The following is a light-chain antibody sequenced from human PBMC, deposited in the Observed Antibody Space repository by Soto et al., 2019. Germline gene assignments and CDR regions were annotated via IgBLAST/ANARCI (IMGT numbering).Light chain of an antibody. J-gene: IGKJ1*01. V-gene: IGKV3-15*01. CDR3: QQYYNWRT. Sequence: IVMTQSPATLSVSPFEKASLSCMASQSVSSKLSWYQQKPGQAPRLLIYGASTRATGIPARFSGSGSGTEFTLTITSLQSEDFAIYYCQQYYNWRTFGQGTKVDIK. CDR1: QSVSSK. CDR2: GAS.